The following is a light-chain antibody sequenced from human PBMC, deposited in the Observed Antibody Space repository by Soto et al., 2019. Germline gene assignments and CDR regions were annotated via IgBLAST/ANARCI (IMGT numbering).Light chain of an antibody. V-gene: IGLV1-44*01. J-gene: IGLJ2*01. CDR2: SNN. CDR3: PAWDDSLNGVV. Sequence: QSVLTQPPSASGTPGQRVTMSCSGGNSNIGSHTVNWYQHLPGTAPKLLIYSNNQRPSGVPDRFSGSKSGTSASLAISGLQSEDEAEYYCPAWDDSLNGVVFGGGTKLTVL. CDR1: NSNIGSHT.